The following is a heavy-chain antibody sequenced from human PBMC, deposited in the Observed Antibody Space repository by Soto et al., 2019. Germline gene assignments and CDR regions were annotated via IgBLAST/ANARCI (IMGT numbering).Heavy chain of an antibody. CDR1: RYPFTDYY. J-gene: IGHJ4*02. CDR2: INPNSGAT. CDR3: AREGGDIVQMVYALPWY. Sequence: GASVKVSCKASRYPFTDYYIQWVRQAPEQGLEWMGWINPNSGATSYAQRFQGRVTMTRDTSISTAYMELSRLKSDDTDVYYCAREGGDIVQMVYALPWYWGQGTLVTVSS. D-gene: IGHD2-8*01. V-gene: IGHV1-2*02.